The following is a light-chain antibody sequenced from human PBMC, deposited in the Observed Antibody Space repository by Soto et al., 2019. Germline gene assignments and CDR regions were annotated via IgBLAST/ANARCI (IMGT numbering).Light chain of an antibody. J-gene: IGKJ1*01. V-gene: IGKV1-39*01. CDR3: QQYNSYSPT. CDR1: QSISTY. Sequence: DIQMTQSPSSLSASVGDRVTITCRASQSISTYLHWYQQKPGKAPHLLIYAASTLQSGVPSRFSGSGSGTDFTLTISSLQPEEFATEYCQQYNSYSPTFGQGTKVDIK. CDR2: AAS.